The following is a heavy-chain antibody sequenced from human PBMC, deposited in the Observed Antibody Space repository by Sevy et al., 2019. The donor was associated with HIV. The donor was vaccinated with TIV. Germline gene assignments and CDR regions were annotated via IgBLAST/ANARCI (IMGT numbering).Heavy chain of an antibody. CDR2: IKQDGSEK. CDR1: GFTFSSYW. J-gene: IGHJ6*02. D-gene: IGHD3-22*01. Sequence: GGCLRLSCAASGFTFSSYWMSWVRQAPGKGLEWVANIKQDGSEKYYVDSVKGRFTISRDNAKNSLYLQMNSLRAEDTAVYYCARDGGRDRVVYYYGMDVWGQGTTVTVSS. CDR3: ARDGGRDRVVYYYGMDV. V-gene: IGHV3-7*01.